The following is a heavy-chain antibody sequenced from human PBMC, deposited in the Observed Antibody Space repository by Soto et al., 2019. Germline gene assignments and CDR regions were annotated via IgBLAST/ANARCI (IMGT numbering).Heavy chain of an antibody. V-gene: IGHV4-34*01. J-gene: IGHJ6*03. CDR2: INHSGST. D-gene: IGHD1-7*01. Sequence: SETLSLTCAVYGGSFSGYYWSWIRQPPGKGLEWIGEINHSGSTNYNPSLKSRVTISVDTSKNQFSLKLSSVTAADTAVYYCARRAGTYYYYYMDVWGKGTTVTVSS. CDR3: ARRAGTYYYYYMDV. CDR1: GGSFSGYY.